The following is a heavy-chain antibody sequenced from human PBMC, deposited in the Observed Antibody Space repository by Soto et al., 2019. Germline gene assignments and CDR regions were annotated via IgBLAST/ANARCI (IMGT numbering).Heavy chain of an antibody. Sequence: EVQLVESGGGLVKPGGSLRLSCTGSGFPFSAYNINWVRQAPGKGLEWVSSITVGSSHIYQPNSMKGRFTISRDDAKNSVYLQIDSLRDEDTALYYCATLRRVGASDYFDYWGQGSLVTISS. CDR3: ATLRRVGASDYFDY. D-gene: IGHD1-26*01. J-gene: IGHJ4*02. CDR2: ITVGSSHI. CDR1: GFPFSAYN. V-gene: IGHV3-21*01.